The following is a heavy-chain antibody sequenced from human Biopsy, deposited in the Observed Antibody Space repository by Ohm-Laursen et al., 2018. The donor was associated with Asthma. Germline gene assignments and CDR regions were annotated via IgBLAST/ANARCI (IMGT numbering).Heavy chain of an antibody. CDR2: ISYDGSNK. CDR3: ASQSSGPDFWSGYYYFDY. D-gene: IGHD3-3*01. Sequence: SLRLSCSASGFTSSSYGMHWVRQAPGKGLEWVAVISYDGSNKYYADSVKGRFTISRDNSKNTLYLQMNSLRAEDTAVYYCASQSSGPDFWSGYYYFDYWGQGTLVTVSS. V-gene: IGHV3-30*03. CDR1: GFTSSSYG. J-gene: IGHJ4*02.